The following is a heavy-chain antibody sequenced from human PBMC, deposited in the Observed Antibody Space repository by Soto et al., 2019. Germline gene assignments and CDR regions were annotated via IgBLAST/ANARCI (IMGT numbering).Heavy chain of an antibody. J-gene: IGHJ5*02. D-gene: IGHD6-13*01. CDR2: ISWNSDTI. Sequence: PGGSLRLSXVASGFTFDDYAMHWVRQAPGKGLEWVSGISWNSDTIAYADSVKGRFTISRDNAKNSLYLQMNSLRTEDTALYYCAKDSTISAAGWFDPWGQGTLVTVSS. CDR1: GFTFDDYA. CDR3: AKDSTISAAGWFDP. V-gene: IGHV3-9*01.